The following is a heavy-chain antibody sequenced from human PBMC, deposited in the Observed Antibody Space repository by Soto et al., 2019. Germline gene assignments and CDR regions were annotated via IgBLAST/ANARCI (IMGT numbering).Heavy chain of an antibody. V-gene: IGHV5-51*01. Sequence: LKISCKGSGYSFSDYWIGWVRQMPGKGLEWMGIIYPGDSDTTYSPSFQGQVSISVDKNISTAYLQWSSLKASDSAMYYCARRRGYSSSSNYYYYGLDVWGQGTTVTVS. CDR1: GYSFSDYW. CDR3: ARRRGYSSSSNYYYYGLDV. D-gene: IGHD6-6*01. CDR2: IYPGDSDT. J-gene: IGHJ6*02.